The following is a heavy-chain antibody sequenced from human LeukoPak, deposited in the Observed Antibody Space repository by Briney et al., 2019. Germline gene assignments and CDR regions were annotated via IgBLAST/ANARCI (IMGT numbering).Heavy chain of an antibody. V-gene: IGHV3-48*03. D-gene: IGHD2-2*01. J-gene: IGHJ4*02. CDR3: AREKGDCSSTSWQRGFDY. CDR2: ITSSGSTI. Sequence: PGGTLRLFCAASGLTLSSYEMHWVRQAPGKGLEEVSYITSSGSTIYYADSAKGRFTIPRDNDKNSLYLQMNSLRAEDTAVYYCAREKGDCSSTSWQRGFDYWGQGTLVTVSS. CDR1: GLTLSSYE.